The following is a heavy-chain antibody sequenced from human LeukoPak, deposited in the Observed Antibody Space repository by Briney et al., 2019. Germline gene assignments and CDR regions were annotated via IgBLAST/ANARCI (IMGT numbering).Heavy chain of an antibody. V-gene: IGHV3-64*01. D-gene: IGHD1-1*01. Sequence: PGGSLRLSCAASGFTFSSYAMLWVRQAPGKGLEYVSAISSNGGSTYYANSVKGRFTISRDNSKNTLYLQMGSLRAEDMAVYYCARDLRFRTPNYGMDVWGQGTTVTVSS. CDR3: ARDLRFRTPNYGMDV. CDR1: GFTFSSYA. CDR2: ISSNGGST. J-gene: IGHJ6*02.